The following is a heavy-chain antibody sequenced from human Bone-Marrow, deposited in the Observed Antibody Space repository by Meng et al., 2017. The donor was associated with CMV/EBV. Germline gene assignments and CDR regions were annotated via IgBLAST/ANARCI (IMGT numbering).Heavy chain of an antibody. V-gene: IGHV4-30-4*08. D-gene: IGHD3-3*01. CDR3: ARFYDFWSGYYWGWLDP. J-gene: IGHJ5*02. Sequence: LRLSCTVSGGSISSGDYYWSWIRQPPGKGLEWIGYIYYSGSTYYNPSLKSRVTISVDTSKNQFSLKLSSVTAADTAVYYCARFYDFWSGYYWGWLDPWGQGTLVTVSS. CDR1: GGSISSGDYY. CDR2: IYYSGST.